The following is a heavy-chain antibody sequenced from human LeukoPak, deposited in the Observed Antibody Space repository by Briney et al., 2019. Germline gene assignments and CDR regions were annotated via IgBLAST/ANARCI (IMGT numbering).Heavy chain of an antibody. CDR1: GGSISSYY. Sequence: SETLSLTCTVSGGSISSYYWSWIRKPPGKGLEWIGYIYTSGGTNYNPPLKSRVTISVDTSKNQFSLKLSSVTAADTAVYYCARLESRIAAAGTEIWFDPWGQGTLVTVSS. V-gene: IGHV4-4*09. CDR3: ARLESRIAAAGTEIWFDP. CDR2: IYTSGGT. D-gene: IGHD6-13*01. J-gene: IGHJ5*02.